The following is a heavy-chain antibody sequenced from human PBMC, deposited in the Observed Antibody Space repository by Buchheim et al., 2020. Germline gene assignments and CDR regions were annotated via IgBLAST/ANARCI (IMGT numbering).Heavy chain of an antibody. J-gene: IGHJ4*02. CDR1: GFTFSSYA. Sequence: EVQLLESGGGLVQPGGSLRLSCAASGFTFSSYAMSWVRQAPGKGLEWVSAISGSGGSTYYADSVKGRFPISRDNSKNTLYLQMNSPRAEDTAVYYCAKLDLPTYYDFWSGYSLSDYWGQGTL. V-gene: IGHV3-23*01. D-gene: IGHD3-3*01. CDR2: ISGSGGST. CDR3: AKLDLPTYYDFWSGYSLSDY.